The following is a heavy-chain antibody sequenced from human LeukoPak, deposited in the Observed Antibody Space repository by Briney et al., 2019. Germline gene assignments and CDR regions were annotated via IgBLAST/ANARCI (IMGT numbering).Heavy chain of an antibody. V-gene: IGHV5-51*01. CDR1: GYTFTKYW. J-gene: IGHJ4*02. Sequence: GESLKISCKGSGYTFTKYWIGWVRQMPGKGLEWMGIMYPGDSDTRYSPSFQGQVTISADKSISTAYLQWSSLKASDTAMYYCARQGGSTSYYFDYWGQGTLVTVSS. CDR3: ARQGGSTSYYFDY. D-gene: IGHD2-2*01. CDR2: MYPGDSDT.